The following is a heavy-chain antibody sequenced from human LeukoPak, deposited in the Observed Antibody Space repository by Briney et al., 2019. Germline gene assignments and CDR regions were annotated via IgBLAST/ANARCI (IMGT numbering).Heavy chain of an antibody. V-gene: IGHV1-18*01. D-gene: IGHD3-3*01. J-gene: IGHJ5*02. CDR3: ASSTRITIFGVVITPFDP. Sequence: GASVKVSCKASGYTFTSYGISWVRQAPGQGLEWMGWISAYNGNTNYAQKLQGRVTMTTDTSTSTAYMELRGLRSDDTAVYYCASSTRITIFGVVITPFDPWGQGTLVTVSS. CDR2: ISAYNGNT. CDR1: GYTFTSYG.